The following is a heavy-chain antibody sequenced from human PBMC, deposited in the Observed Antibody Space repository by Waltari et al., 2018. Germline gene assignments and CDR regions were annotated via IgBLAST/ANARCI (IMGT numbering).Heavy chain of an antibody. V-gene: IGHV4-38-2*01. CDR3: ARATTVTTSGYFDY. CDR2: IYHSGST. D-gene: IGHD4-17*01. CDR1: GYSISSGYY. Sequence: QVQLQESGPGLVKPSETLSLTCAVSGYSISSGYYWGWIRQPPGKGLEWIGSIYHSGSTYYNTSLKSRVTISVDTSKNQFSLKLSSVTAADTAVYYCARATTVTTSGYFDYWGQGTLVTVSS. J-gene: IGHJ4*02.